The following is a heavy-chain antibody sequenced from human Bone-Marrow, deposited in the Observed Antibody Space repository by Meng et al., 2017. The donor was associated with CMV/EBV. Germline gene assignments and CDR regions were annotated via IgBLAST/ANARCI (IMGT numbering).Heavy chain of an antibody. CDR1: GGSFSGYD. CDR2: INHSGST. CDR3: ARGVRDGYNP. D-gene: IGHD5-24*01. V-gene: IGHV4-34*01. Sequence: LTCDVDGGSFSGYDWSWIRKPPGKGLEWIGEINHSGSTNYNPSLKSRVTISVDTSKNQFSLKLSSVTAADTAVYYCARGVRDGYNPWGQGTLVTVSS. J-gene: IGHJ5*02.